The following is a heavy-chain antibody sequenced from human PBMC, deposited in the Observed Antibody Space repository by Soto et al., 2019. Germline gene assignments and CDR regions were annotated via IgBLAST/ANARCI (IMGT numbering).Heavy chain of an antibody. V-gene: IGHV4-34*01. J-gene: IGHJ4*02. CDR2: INHSGSS. CDR1: GGSFSGYD. CDR3: ARDKITGLSDY. D-gene: IGHD2-8*02. Sequence: QVQLQQWGAGLLKPSETLSLTCAVYGGSFSGYDWTWIRQPPGTGLEWIGEINHSGSSNYNPSLKSRVTISVDTSKNQFSLKLTSVTAADTALYYCARDKITGLSDYWGQRTLVTVSS.